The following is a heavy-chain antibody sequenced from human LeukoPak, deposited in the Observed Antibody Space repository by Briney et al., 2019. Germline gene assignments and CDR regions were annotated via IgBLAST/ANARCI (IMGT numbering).Heavy chain of an antibody. J-gene: IGHJ4*02. D-gene: IGHD2-21*02. CDR2: ISWNSGSI. CDR1: GFTFDDYA. V-gene: IGHV3-9*01. Sequence: GGSLRLSCAASGFTFDDYAMHWVRQAPGKGLEWVSGISWNSGSIGYADSVKGRFTISRDNAKNSLYLQMNSLRAEDTAVYYCARSYCGGDCYPYFDYWGQGTLVTASS. CDR3: ARSYCGGDCYPYFDY.